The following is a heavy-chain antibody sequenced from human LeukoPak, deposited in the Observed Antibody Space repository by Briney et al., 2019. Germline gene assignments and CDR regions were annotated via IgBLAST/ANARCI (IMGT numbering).Heavy chain of an antibody. CDR2: INWNGGST. V-gene: IGHV3-20*04. CDR3: ARELHYSSSSYYFDY. CDR1: GFTFDDYG. J-gene: IGHJ4*02. D-gene: IGHD6-6*01. Sequence: GGSLRLSCAASGFTFDDYGMSWVRQAPGKGLEWVSGINWNGGSTGYADSVKGRFTISRDNAKNSLYLQMNSLRAEDTALYYCARELHYSSSSYYFDYWGQGTLVTVSS.